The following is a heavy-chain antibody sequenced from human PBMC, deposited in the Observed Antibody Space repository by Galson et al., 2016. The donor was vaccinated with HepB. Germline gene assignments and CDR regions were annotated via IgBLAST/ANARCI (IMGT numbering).Heavy chain of an antibody. CDR2: IYYSGST. D-gene: IGHD3-22*01. V-gene: IGHV4-30-4*01. CDR3: ARDLGGPSSDYYY. Sequence: TLSLTCTVSGGSITNGDYYWNWIRQPPGKGLEWIGYIYYSGSTYYNPSLKSRVTISVDTSKNQFSLKLSSVTAADTAVYYCARDLGGPSSDYYYWGQGTLVTVSS. CDR1: GGSITNGDYY. J-gene: IGHJ4*02.